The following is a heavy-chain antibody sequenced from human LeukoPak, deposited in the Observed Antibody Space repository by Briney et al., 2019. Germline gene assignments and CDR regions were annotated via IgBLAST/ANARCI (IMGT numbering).Heavy chain of an antibody. J-gene: IGHJ5*02. CDR1: GFTLCDSA. Sequence: GGSLKLSCAASGFTLCDSAIHWVRQASGKGLEWVGLIDRPAKSYATAYGASVGGRFTISRDDSKNTADLQMDSLKTEDTALYYCTRDRGTYNWLDPWGQGTLVTVSS. CDR2: IDRPAKSYAT. CDR3: TRDRGTYNWLDP. V-gene: IGHV3-73*01. D-gene: IGHD1-26*01.